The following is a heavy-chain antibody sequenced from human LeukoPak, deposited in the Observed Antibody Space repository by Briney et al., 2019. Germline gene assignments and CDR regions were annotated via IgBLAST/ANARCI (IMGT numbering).Heavy chain of an antibody. CDR2: INHSGST. V-gene: IGHV4-34*01. CDR3: AREESQQLVPFDY. CDR1: GGSFSGYY. D-gene: IGHD6-13*01. Sequence: SETLSLTCAVYGGSFSGYYWSWTRQPPGKGLEWIGEINHSGSTNYNPSLKSRVTISVDTSKNQFSLKLSSVTTADTAVYYCAREESQQLVPFDYWGQGTLVTVSS. J-gene: IGHJ4*02.